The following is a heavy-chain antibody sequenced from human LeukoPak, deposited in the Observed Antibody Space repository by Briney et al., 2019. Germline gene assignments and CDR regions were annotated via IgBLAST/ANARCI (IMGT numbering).Heavy chain of an antibody. CDR1: GFTFISYW. D-gene: IGHD3-22*01. CDR3: ARGHHYYDSSAYYY. J-gene: IGHJ4*02. Sequence: GGSLRLSCAASGFTFISYWMHWVRHAPGKGLAWVSRINSDGSTTSYAASVKGRFTISRDTAKNTLFLQMNSLRAEDTAVYYCARGHHYYDSSAYYYWGQGTLVTVSS. CDR2: INSDGSTT. V-gene: IGHV3-74*01.